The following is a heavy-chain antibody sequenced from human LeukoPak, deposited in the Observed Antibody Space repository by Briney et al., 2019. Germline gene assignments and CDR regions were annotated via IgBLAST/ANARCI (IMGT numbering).Heavy chain of an antibody. D-gene: IGHD3-10*01. CDR1: GGTFSSYA. CDR3: ARSPNPDYYGSGSYYFDY. J-gene: IGHJ4*02. V-gene: IGHV1-69*13. Sequence: GASVKVSCKASGGTFSSYAISWVRQAPRQGLEWMGGIIPIFGTANYAQKFQGRVTITADESTSTAYMELSSLRSEDTAVYYCARSPNPDYYGSGSYYFDYWGQGTLVTVSS. CDR2: IIPIFGTA.